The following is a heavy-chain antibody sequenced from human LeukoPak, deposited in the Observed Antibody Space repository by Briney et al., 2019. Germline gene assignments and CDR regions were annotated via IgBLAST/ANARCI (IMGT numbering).Heavy chain of an antibody. V-gene: IGHV1-18*01. CDR3: ARDFRTTGTDYDAFDI. CDR2: ISAYNGNT. D-gene: IGHD4-17*01. Sequence: GASVKVSCKASGYTFTSYGISWVRQAPGQGLEWMGWISAYNGNTNYAQKLQGRVTMTTDTSTSTAYMELRSLRSDDTAVYYCARDFRTTGTDYDAFDIWGQGTMVTVSS. CDR1: GYTFTSYG. J-gene: IGHJ3*02.